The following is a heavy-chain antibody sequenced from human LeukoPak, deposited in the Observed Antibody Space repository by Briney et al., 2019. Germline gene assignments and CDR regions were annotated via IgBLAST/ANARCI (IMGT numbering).Heavy chain of an antibody. J-gene: IGHJ4*02. CDR2: ISAFNGNT. D-gene: IGHD6-19*01. Sequence: ASVKVSCKTSGYTFTNYGISWVRQAPGQGLEWMGWISAFNGNTNYAQKFQDRVTMTTDTSTSTAYMELRSLRSDDTAVYYSARDIVVAGIVGYWGQGTPVTVSS. CDR1: GYTFTNYG. V-gene: IGHV1-18*01. CDR3: ARDIVVAGIVGY.